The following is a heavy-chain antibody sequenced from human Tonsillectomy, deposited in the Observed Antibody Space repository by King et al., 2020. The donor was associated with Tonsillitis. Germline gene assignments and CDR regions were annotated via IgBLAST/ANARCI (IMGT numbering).Heavy chain of an antibody. CDR2: ISSSSSTI. D-gene: IGHD3-10*01. J-gene: IGHJ5*02. Sequence: VQLVQSGEGLVQPGGSLRLPCAASGFTFSSYSMNWVRQAPGKGLEWVSYISSSSSTIYYADSVKGRFTISRDNAKNSLYLQMNSLRAEDTAVYYCARDMNEYYGSRSYSIYWLDPWGQGPLVTVSS. CDR3: ARDMNEYYGSRSYSIYWLDP. CDR1: GFTFSSYS. V-gene: IGHV3-48*01.